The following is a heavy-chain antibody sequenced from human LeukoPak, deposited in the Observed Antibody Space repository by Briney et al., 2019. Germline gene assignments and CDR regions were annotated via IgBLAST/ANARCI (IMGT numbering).Heavy chain of an antibody. CDR2: INHSGST. V-gene: IGHV4-34*01. CDR3: ARTYSGCSYPWFDP. D-gene: IGHD6-19*01. J-gene: IGHJ5*02. Sequence: SETLSLTCAVYGGSFSGYYWSWIRQPPGKGLEWIGEINHSGSTNYNPSLKSRVTISVDTSKNQFSLKLSSVTAADTAVYYCARTYSGCSYPWFDPWGQGTVVTVSS. CDR1: GGSFSGYY.